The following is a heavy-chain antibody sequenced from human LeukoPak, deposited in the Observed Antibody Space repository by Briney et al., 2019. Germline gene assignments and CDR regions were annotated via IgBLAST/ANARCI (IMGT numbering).Heavy chain of an antibody. CDR3: VRGGYEYSSGSGNWLDP. CDR2: MNPNSGNT. CDR1: GYTFTNYE. V-gene: IGHV1-8*03. D-gene: IGHD3-10*01. Sequence: ASVRVSCKPSGYTFTNYEINWLRQAPGQGLEWMGWMNPNSGNTGSAQKFERRVSITRDTSITTEYMELRILRSADTAFYYCVRGGYEYSSGSGNWLDPWGQGTLVTV. J-gene: IGHJ5*02.